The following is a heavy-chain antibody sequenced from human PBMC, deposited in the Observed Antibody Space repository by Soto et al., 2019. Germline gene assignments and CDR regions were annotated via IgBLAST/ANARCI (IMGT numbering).Heavy chain of an antibody. D-gene: IGHD6-19*01. CDR1: RYTFTGYA. J-gene: IGHJ4*02. Sequence: QVQLVQSGAEEKKPGASVKVSCKASRYTFTGYAMHWVRQAPGQRHEWMGWINAGNGNRKYSQKFQGRVTITRDTSASTAYMELSSLRSEDTAVYYCARAVAVAADFDYWGQGTLVTVSS. CDR3: ARAVAVAADFDY. V-gene: IGHV1-3*05. CDR2: INAGNGNR.